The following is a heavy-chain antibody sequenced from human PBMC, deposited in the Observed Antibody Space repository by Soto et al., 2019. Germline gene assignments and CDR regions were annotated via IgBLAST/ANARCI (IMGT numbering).Heavy chain of an antibody. Sequence: SETLSLTCTVSGGSVSSGSYYWSWIRQPPGKGLEWIGYIYYSGSTNYNPSLKSRVTISVDTSKNQFSLKLSSVTAADTAVYYCARGLIAAAVLFDPWGQGTLGTVS. CDR2: IYYSGST. V-gene: IGHV4-61*01. CDR3: ARGLIAAAVLFDP. CDR1: GGSVSSGSYY. J-gene: IGHJ5*02. D-gene: IGHD6-13*01.